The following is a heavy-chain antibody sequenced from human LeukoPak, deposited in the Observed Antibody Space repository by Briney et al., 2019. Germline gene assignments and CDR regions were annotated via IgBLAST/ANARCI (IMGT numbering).Heavy chain of an antibody. CDR3: AKDREVPALDY. V-gene: IGHV3-30*18. J-gene: IGHJ4*02. D-gene: IGHD1-1*01. CDR1: GFTFSSCG. Sequence: PGRSLRLSCGASGFTFSSCGMHWVRQAPGKGLEWVAAISYDGSDKYYADSVKGRFTISRDNSKSTVYLQMNSLRADDTAVYYCAKDREVPALDYWGQGTLVTVSS. CDR2: ISYDGSDK.